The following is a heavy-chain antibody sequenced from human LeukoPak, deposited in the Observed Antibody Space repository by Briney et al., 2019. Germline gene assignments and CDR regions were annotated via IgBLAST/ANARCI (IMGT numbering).Heavy chain of an antibody. CDR1: GGSFSGYY. CDR2: INHSGST. D-gene: IGHD3-16*02. J-gene: IGHJ4*02. Sequence: SETLSLTCAVYGGSFSGYYWGWIRQPPGKGLEWIGEINHSGSTNYNPSLKSRVTISVDTSKNQFSLKLSSVTAADTAVYYCARGYDYVWGSYRHNEYFDYWGQGTLVTVSS. CDR3: ARGYDYVWGSYRHNEYFDY. V-gene: IGHV4-34*01.